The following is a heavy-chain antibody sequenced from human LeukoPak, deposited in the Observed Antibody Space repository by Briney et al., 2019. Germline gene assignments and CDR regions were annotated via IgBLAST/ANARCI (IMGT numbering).Heavy chain of an antibody. CDR2: LRYSVNT. V-gene: IGHV4-39*01. CDR3: ARHADSGFGELAFDF. Sequence: SETLSLTCXVSDASISXXXXXXXXIXXPXXXXXXXXXSLRYSVNTYYNPSLXSXVTXSVDTSNKQFSLQLSSVTAADTAVYYCARHADSGFGELAFDFWGQGTLVTVSS. D-gene: IGHD3-10*01. CDR1: DASISXXXXX. J-gene: IGHJ4*02.